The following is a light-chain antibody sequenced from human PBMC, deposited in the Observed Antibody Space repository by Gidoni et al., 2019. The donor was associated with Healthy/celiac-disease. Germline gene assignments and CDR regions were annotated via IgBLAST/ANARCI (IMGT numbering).Light chain of an antibody. CDR3: YSTDSSGNHRGV. J-gene: IGLJ2*01. Sequence: SYELTQPPSVSVPPGQKARITCSGDALPKKYAYWYQQKSGQAPVLGIYEDSKRPTGIPERFSGSSSGTKATLTISGAQVEDEADYYCYSTDSSGNHRGVFGGGTKLTVL. CDR2: EDS. V-gene: IGLV3-10*01. CDR1: ALPKKY.